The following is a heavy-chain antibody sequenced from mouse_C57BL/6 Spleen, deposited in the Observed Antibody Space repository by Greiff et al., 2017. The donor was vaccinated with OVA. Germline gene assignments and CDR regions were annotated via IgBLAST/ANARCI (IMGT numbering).Heavy chain of an antibody. V-gene: IGHV1-54*01. CDR2: INPGSGGT. CDR3: ARSGPDGFAY. CDR1: GYAFTNYL. D-gene: IGHD3-1*01. Sequence: QVQLQQSGAELVRPGTSVKVSCKASGYAFTNYLIEWVKQRPGQGLEWIGVINPGSGGTNYNEKFKGKATLTADKSSSTAYMQLSSLTSEDSAVYFCARSGPDGFAYWGQGTLVTVSA. J-gene: IGHJ3*01.